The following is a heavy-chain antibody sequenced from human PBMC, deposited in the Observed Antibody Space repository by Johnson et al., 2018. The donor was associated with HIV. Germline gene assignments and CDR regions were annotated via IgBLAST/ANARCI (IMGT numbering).Heavy chain of an antibody. CDR2: ISSDGGSS. Sequence: EVQLMESGGGVVQPGRSLRLSCAASGFTFSSSAMHWVRQAPGKGLEYVSAISSDGGSSSSANSVKGRFTISRDNAKNSLYLQMNSLRAEDTAVYYCARVNYDSSGSFDIWGQGTMVTVSS. CDR3: ARVNYDSSGSFDI. V-gene: IGHV3-64*01. J-gene: IGHJ3*02. CDR1: GFTFSSSA. D-gene: IGHD3-22*01.